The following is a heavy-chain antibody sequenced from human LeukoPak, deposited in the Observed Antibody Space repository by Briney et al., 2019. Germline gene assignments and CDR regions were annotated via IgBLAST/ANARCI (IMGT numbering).Heavy chain of an antibody. CDR2: IYYSGSA. V-gene: IGHV4-59*08. D-gene: IGHD6-19*01. Sequence: SETLSLTCTVSGGSIRGHYWSWIRQPPGKGLEWIGYIYYSGSANYNPSLKSRVTISVDTSKNQFSLKLSSVTAAVTAVYYCARRAGSGWSINWFDPWGQGTLITVSS. CDR3: ARRAGSGWSINWFDP. J-gene: IGHJ5*02. CDR1: GGSIRGHY.